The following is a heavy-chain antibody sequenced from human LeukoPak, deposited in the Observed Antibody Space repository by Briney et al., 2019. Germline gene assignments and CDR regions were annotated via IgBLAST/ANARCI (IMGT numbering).Heavy chain of an antibody. CDR2: INAGNGNT. V-gene: IGHV1-3*01. CDR3: ARDLGWFGELPFDY. D-gene: IGHD3-10*01. CDR1: GYTFTSYA. J-gene: IGHJ4*02. Sequence: ASVKVSCKASGYTFTSYAMHWVRQAPGQRLEWMGWINAGNGNTKYSQKFQGRVTITRDTSASTAYMELSSLRSEDTAVYYCARDLGWFGELPFDYWGQGILVTVSS.